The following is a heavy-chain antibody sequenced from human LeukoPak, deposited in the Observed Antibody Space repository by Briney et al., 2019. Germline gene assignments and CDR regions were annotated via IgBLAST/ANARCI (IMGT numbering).Heavy chain of an antibody. J-gene: IGHJ5*02. CDR1: GCPFSSYQ. Sequence: SETLSLTCTVSGCPFSSYQWSWIRQPPGKGLEWIGYIYYTGSTNYHPSLKSRITISLDTSKNQFSLKLSSVTAADTAVYYCARRTTVTPNWFDPWGQGTLVTVSS. V-gene: IGHV4-59*08. CDR3: ARRTTVTPNWFDP. CDR2: IYYTGST. D-gene: IGHD4-17*01.